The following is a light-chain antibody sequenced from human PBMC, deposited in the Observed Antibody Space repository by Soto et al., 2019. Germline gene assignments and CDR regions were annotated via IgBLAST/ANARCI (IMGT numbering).Light chain of an antibody. CDR2: GAS. CDR3: QQYNNWPFT. Sequence: IVLTKSQATRLVSPGERATPPCRASQSVSSTLAWYQQKPGQAPRLLILGASPRATGVPARFSGSGSGTEFTLTSAGLQSEDFAVYCCQQYNNWPFTFGPGTRLEIK. V-gene: IGKV3-15*01. J-gene: IGKJ5*01. CDR1: QSVSST.